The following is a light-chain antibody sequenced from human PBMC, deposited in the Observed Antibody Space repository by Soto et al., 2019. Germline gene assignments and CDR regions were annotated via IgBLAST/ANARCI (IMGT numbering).Light chain of an antibody. V-gene: IGLV2-14*03. Sequence: QSALTQPASVSGSPGQSITISCSGTSSDVGGFNRVSWYQQHPGKAPKLIIYGVSNRPSGIPNRFSGSKSGSTASLTISGLQPEDEADYYCNSYTTSHTYVFGTGTKLTVL. J-gene: IGLJ1*01. CDR1: SSDVGGFNR. CDR2: GVS. CDR3: NSYTTSHTYV.